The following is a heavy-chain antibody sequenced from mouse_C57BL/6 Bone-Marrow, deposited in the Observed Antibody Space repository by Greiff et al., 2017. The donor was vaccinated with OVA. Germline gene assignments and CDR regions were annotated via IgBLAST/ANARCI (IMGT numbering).Heavy chain of an antibody. D-gene: IGHD2-3*01. J-gene: IGHJ3*01. CDR2: IYPGSGST. Sequence: QVQLQQPGAELVKPGASVKMSCKASGYTFTSYWITWVKQRPGQGLEWIGDIYPGSGSTNYNEKFKSTATLTVDTSSSTAYMQLSSLTSDDAAFYYCAREGGDGYYVWFAYWGQGTLVTVSA. CDR3: AREGGDGYYVWFAY. CDR1: GYTFTSYW. V-gene: IGHV1-55*01.